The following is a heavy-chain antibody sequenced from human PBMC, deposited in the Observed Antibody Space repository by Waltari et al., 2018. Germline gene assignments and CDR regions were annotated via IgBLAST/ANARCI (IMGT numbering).Heavy chain of an antibody. CDR3: ARDRTPGYCSGGSCYLHRWFDP. CDR2: IIPIFGTA. V-gene: IGHV1-69*13. CDR1: GGTFSSYA. D-gene: IGHD2-15*01. Sequence: QVQLVQSGAEVKKPGSSVKVSCKASGGTFSSYAISWVRQAPGQGLEWMGGIIPIFGTANYAQKFQGRVTITADESTSTAYMELSSLRSEDTAVYYCARDRTPGYCSGGSCYLHRWFDPWGQGTLVTVSS. J-gene: IGHJ5*02.